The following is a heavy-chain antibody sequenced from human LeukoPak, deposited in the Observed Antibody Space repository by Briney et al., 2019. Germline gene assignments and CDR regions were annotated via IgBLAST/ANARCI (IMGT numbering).Heavy chain of an antibody. Sequence: SETLSLTCAVYGGSFSGYYWSWIRQPPGKGLEWIGEINHSGSTNYNPSLKSRVTISVDASKNQFSLKLSSVTAADAAVYYCVYDYGELDYWGQGTLVTVSS. CDR1: GGSFSGYY. CDR3: VYDYGELDY. J-gene: IGHJ4*02. V-gene: IGHV4-34*01. CDR2: INHSGST. D-gene: IGHD4-17*01.